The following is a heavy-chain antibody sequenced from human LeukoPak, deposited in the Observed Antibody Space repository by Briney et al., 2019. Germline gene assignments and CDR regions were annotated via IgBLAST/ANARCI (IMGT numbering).Heavy chain of an antibody. CDR3: TRDLRYISSSNYYYYYMDV. CDR1: DGSISSYY. Sequence: TSETLSLTCTVSDGSISSYYWSWIRQPAGKGLEWIGRIYTSGSTNYNPSLKSRVTMSVDTSKNHFSLKLSSVTAADTAMYYCTRDLRYISSSNYYYYYMDVWGKGTTVTVSS. CDR2: IYTSGST. D-gene: IGHD6-6*01. J-gene: IGHJ6*03. V-gene: IGHV4-4*07.